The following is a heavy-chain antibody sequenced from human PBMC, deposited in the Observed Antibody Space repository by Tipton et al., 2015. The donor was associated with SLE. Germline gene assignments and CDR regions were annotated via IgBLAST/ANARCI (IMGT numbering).Heavy chain of an antibody. Sequence: SLRLSCAASGFTFSSYAMSWVRQAPGKGLEWVSAISGSGGSTYYADSVKGRFTISRDNSKNTLYLQLNRLRPGDTAIYYCAKGGSHDVYDVWGQGTMVVVSS. D-gene: IGHD2-15*01. CDR2: ISGSGGST. V-gene: IGHV3-23*01. CDR1: GFTFSSYA. CDR3: AKGGSHDVYDV. J-gene: IGHJ3*01.